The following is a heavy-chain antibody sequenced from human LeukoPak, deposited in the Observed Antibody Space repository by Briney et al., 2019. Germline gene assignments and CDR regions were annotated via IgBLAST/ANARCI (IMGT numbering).Heavy chain of an antibody. CDR1: GFPFNTYR. J-gene: IGHJ4*02. D-gene: IGHD1-14*01. CDR3: ARRRPGHGIDF. CDR2: ISTSSTYI. Sequence: GGSLRLSCAASGFPFNTYRMNWVRQAPGKGLEWVSSISTSSTYIYYADSVKGRFTISRDNAKNTVYLQMNSLRAEDTAVYYCARRRPGHGIDFWGQGTLVTVSS. V-gene: IGHV3-21*01.